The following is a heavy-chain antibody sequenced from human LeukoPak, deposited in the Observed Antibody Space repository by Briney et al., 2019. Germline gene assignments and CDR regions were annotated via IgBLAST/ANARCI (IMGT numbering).Heavy chain of an antibody. CDR2: IYYSGST. CDR3: ARLWTYDILAGVFDP. J-gene: IGHJ5*02. Sequence: PSETLSLTCTVYGGSISSSSYSSGWIRQPPGKGLEWIGSIYYSGSTYYNPSLKSRVTISVGTSKNQFSLKLSSVTAADTAVYYCARLWTYDILAGVFDPWGQGTLVTVSS. CDR1: GGSISSSSYS. D-gene: IGHD3-9*01. V-gene: IGHV4-39*01.